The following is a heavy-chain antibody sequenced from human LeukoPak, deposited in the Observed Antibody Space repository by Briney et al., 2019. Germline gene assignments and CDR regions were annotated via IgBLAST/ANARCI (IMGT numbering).Heavy chain of an antibody. Sequence: PGGSPRLSCAASGFTFSSYSMTWVRQAPGKGLEWVSSISSSSSYIYYADSVKGRFTISRDNAKNSLYLQMNSLRAEDTAVYYCARDRMDFWSGGLIDYWGQGTLVTVSS. J-gene: IGHJ4*02. CDR3: ARDRMDFWSGGLIDY. CDR2: ISSSSSYI. V-gene: IGHV3-21*01. D-gene: IGHD3-3*01. CDR1: GFTFSSYS.